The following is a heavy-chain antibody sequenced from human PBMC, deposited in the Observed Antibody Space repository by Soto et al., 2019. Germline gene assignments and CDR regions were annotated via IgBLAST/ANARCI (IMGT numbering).Heavy chain of an antibody. Sequence: GASVKVSCKASGYTFTSYGISWVRQAPGQGLEWMGWISAYNGNTNYAQKLQGRVTMTTDTSTSTAYMELRSLRSDDTAVYYCARQVGRQQLAYYYYGMDVWGQGTTVTV. CDR3: ARQVGRQQLAYYYYGMDV. CDR2: ISAYNGNT. J-gene: IGHJ6*02. D-gene: IGHD6-13*01. V-gene: IGHV1-18*01. CDR1: GYTFTSYG.